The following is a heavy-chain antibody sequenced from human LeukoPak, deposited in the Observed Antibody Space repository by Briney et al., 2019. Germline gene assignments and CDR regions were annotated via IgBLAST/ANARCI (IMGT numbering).Heavy chain of an antibody. CDR3: ARAPIVLVVYASGGRFDP. J-gene: IGHJ5*02. D-gene: IGHD2-8*02. CDR2: INHSGST. Sequence: SETLSLTCAVYGGSFSGYYWSWIRQPPGKGLEWIGEINHSGSTNYNPSLKSRVTISVDTSKNQFSLKLSSVTAANTAVYYCARAPIVLVVYASGGRFDPWGQGTLVTVSS. V-gene: IGHV4-34*01. CDR1: GGSFSGYY.